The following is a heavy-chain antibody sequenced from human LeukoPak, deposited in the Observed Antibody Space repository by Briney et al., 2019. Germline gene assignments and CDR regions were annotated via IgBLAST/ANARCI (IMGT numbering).Heavy chain of an antibody. CDR3: ASGVIEQWLPPD. J-gene: IGHJ4*02. V-gene: IGHV4-59*01. CDR2: VYYSGST. D-gene: IGHD6-19*01. Sequence: SETLSLTCTVSGGSISSYYWSWIRQPPGKGLEWIGYVYYSGSTNYNPSLKSRVTISVDTSKNQFSLKLSSVTAADTAVYYCASGVIEQWLPPDWGQGTLVTVSS. CDR1: GGSISSYY.